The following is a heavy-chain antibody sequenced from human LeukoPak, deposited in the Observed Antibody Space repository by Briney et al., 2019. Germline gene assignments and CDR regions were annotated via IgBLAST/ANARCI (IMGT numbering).Heavy chain of an antibody. J-gene: IGHJ3*02. CDR2: ISAYNGNT. V-gene: IGHV1-18*01. Sequence: ASVKVSCKASGYTFTSYGISWVRQAPGQGLEWMGWISAYNGNTDYAQELQGRVTMTTDTSTSTAYMELRSLRSDDTAVYYCARGGSGSLHDAFDIWGQGTMVTVSS. CDR1: GYTFTSYG. D-gene: IGHD1-26*01. CDR3: ARGGSGSLHDAFDI.